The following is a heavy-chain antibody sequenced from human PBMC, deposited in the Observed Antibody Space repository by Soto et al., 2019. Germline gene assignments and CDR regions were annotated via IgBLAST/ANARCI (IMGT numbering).Heavy chain of an antibody. J-gene: IGHJ5*02. V-gene: IGHV1-18*01. CDR1: GYTFTSYG. CDR2: ISAYNGNT. D-gene: IGHD4-17*01. CDR3: ARDRALLYGDYVRIDP. Sequence: QVQLVQSGAEVKKPGASVKVSCKASGYTFTSYGISWVRQAPGQGLEWMGWISAYNGNTNYAQKLQGRVTMTTDTSPSTAYMELRRLRSDDKAVYYCARDRALLYGDYVRIDPWGQGTLVTVSS.